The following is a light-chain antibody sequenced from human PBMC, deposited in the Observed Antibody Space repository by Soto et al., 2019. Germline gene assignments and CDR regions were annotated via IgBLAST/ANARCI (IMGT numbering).Light chain of an antibody. CDR2: VVS. CDR3: SSYTSSDTPYV. CDR1: SSDVGGFNY. V-gene: IGLV2-14*01. J-gene: IGLJ1*01. Sequence: QSVLTQPASVSGSPGQSITISCTGTSSDVGGFNYVSWYQQHPDKAPKLIIYVVSNRPSGVSNRFSGSKSGNTASLTISGLQAEDEADYYCSSYTSSDTPYVFGTGTQLTVL.